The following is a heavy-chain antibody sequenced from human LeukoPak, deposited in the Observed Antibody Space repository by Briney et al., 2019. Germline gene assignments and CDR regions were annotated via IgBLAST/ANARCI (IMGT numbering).Heavy chain of an antibody. J-gene: IGHJ4*02. CDR1: GYTFTSYG. CDR3: ARDRKDIVVVPAARKNFDY. V-gene: IGHV1-18*01. D-gene: IGHD2-2*01. CDR2: ISAHNGNT. Sequence: ASVKVSCKASGYTFTSYGISWVRQAPGQGLEWMGWISAHNGNTNYAQKLQGRVTMTTDTSTSTAYMELRSLRSDDTAVYYCARDRKDIVVVPAARKNFDYWGQGTLVTVSS.